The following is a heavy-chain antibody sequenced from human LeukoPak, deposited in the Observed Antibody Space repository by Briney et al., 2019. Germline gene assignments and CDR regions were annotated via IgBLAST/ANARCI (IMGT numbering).Heavy chain of an antibody. J-gene: IGHJ4*02. D-gene: IGHD2-15*01. CDR1: GFTFSSYA. CDR2: TSGSGGST. CDR3: AKNGGSQCYSHLDS. V-gene: IGHV3-23*01. Sequence: QTGGSPRLSCAASGFTFSSYAMSWVRQAPGKGLEWVSGTSGSGGSTYYAGSVKGRFTISRDNSKNTLYLQMNSLRVEDTAVYYCAKNGGSQCYSHLDSWGQGTLVTVSS.